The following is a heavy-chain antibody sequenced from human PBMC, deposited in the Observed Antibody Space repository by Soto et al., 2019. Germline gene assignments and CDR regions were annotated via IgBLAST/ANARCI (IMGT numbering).Heavy chain of an antibody. Sequence: GGSLRLSCAASGFTFSSFAMAWVRQAPGKGLEWVSGISVSSDNTYYADSVKGRFATSRDNSKNTLYLQMNSLRAEDTAVYYCAKYKGYFDPFDFWGQGTVVTVSS. CDR3: AKYKGYFDPFDF. D-gene: IGHD3-9*01. CDR2: ISVSSDNT. CDR1: GFTFSSFA. J-gene: IGHJ3*01. V-gene: IGHV3-23*01.